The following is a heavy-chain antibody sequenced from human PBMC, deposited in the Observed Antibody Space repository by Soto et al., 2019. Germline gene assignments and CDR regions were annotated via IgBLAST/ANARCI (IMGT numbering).Heavy chain of an antibody. Sequence: GSLRLSCTASGFTFSDYYMSWIRQAPGKGLEWASYISSTVSTISYADSVKGRFTISRDNAKNSLYLQMNSLRAEDTAVYYCARDRISINAFDIWGQGTMVTVSS. CDR1: GFTFSDYY. CDR2: ISSTVSTI. J-gene: IGHJ3*02. CDR3: ARDRISINAFDI. V-gene: IGHV3-11*01. D-gene: IGHD2-15*01.